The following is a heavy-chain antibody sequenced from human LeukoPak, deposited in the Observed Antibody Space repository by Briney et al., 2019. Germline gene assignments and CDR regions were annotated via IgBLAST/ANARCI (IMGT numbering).Heavy chain of an antibody. CDR2: IKQDGSAK. CDR1: GFTFSRHW. D-gene: IGHD1-26*01. J-gene: IGHJ4*02. CDR3: AKRVMGATFDY. Sequence: GGSLRLSCAASGFTFSRHWMYWVRQAPGKGLEWVASIKQDGSAKPYVDSAKGRYTISRDNSKNTLYLQMSSLRAEDTAVYYCAKRVMGATFDYWGQGTLVTVSS. V-gene: IGHV3-7*03.